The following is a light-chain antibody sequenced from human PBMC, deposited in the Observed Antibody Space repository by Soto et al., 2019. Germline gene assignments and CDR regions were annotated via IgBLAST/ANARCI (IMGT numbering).Light chain of an antibody. J-gene: IGKJ2*01. CDR2: GAS. Sequence: EIVMTQSPATLSVSPGESATLSCRASQSVNTNLAWYQQKPGRAPRLLIHGASTRATGIPARFSGSGSGTEFTLNIRSLKSEDFAVYYCQHYNNWPPHTFGQGTKLEIK. V-gene: IGKV3-15*01. CDR1: QSVNTN. CDR3: QHYNNWPPHT.